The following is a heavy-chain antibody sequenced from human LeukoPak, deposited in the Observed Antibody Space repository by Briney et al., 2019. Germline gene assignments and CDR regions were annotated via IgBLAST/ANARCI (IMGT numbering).Heavy chain of an antibody. CDR1: GYTFTSYG. D-gene: IGHD3-16*01. Sequence: ASVKVSCKASGYTFTSYGISWVRQAPGQGLEWTGWISAYNGNTNYAQKLQGRVTMTTDTSTSTAYMELRSLRSDDTAVYYCARATGSWGHDGFDIWGQGTMVTVSS. J-gene: IGHJ3*02. CDR3: ARATGSWGHDGFDI. CDR2: ISAYNGNT. V-gene: IGHV1-18*01.